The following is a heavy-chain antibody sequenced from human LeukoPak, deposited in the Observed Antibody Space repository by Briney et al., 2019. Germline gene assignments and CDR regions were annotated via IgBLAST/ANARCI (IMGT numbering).Heavy chain of an antibody. CDR1: GFTFSTYV. CDR2: INSAGGGT. J-gene: IGHJ4*02. CDR3: AKPLRGWYDFDY. D-gene: IGHD6-19*01. Sequence: PGGSLRLSCTASGFTFSTYVMSWVRQAPGKGLEWVSAINSAGGGTHYADSVKGRFTISRDNSKNTVYLQMNSPRAEDTAVYYCAKPLRGWYDFDYWGQGTLVTVPS. V-gene: IGHV3-23*01.